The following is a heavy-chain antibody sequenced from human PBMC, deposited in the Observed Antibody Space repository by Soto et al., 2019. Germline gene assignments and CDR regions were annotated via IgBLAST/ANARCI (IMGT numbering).Heavy chain of an antibody. Sequence: PGESLKISCQGSGYNFNNYWISWVRQMPGKGLEWMGRIDPSDSYTSYSPSFQGHVTISADKSTGTVHLQWSGLRASDTAMYYCARRSAYYDFWGQGTLVTVSS. D-gene: IGHD3-22*01. J-gene: IGHJ4*02. CDR1: GYNFNNYW. CDR2: IDPSDSYT. CDR3: ARRSAYYDF. V-gene: IGHV5-10-1*01.